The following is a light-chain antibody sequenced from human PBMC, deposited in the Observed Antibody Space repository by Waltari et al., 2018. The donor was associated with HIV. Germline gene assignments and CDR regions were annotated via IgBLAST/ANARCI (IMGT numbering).Light chain of an antibody. Sequence: QSALTQPASVSGSPGQSITISCTGTSSAVGGYNYVPWYQQHPGKAPKLIIYEVNDRPSGISSRFSGSKSGNTASLTISGLQAEDEADYYCISYTSNINYYVFGTGTKVTVV. CDR1: SSAVGGYNY. J-gene: IGLJ1*01. CDR3: ISYTSNINYYV. CDR2: EVN. V-gene: IGLV2-14*03.